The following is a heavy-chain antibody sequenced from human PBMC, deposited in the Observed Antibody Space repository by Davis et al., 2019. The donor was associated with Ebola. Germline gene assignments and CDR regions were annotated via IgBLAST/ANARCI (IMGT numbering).Heavy chain of an antibody. CDR2: INVSNGNT. Sequence: ASVTVSCKTSGYTFTSYDINWLRQAPGQGLAWMGWINVSNGNTNYAQKVQGRVTITADTSASKTTMELKDLTSDDTAVYYCARLHRAEPNCNYWGQGTLVTVSS. V-gene: IGHV1-18*01. J-gene: IGHJ4*02. D-gene: IGHD2-15*01. CDR3: ARLHRAEPNCNY. CDR1: GYTFTSYD.